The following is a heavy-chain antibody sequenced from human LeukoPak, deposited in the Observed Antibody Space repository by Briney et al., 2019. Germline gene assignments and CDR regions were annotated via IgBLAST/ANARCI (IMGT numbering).Heavy chain of an antibody. V-gene: IGHV4-38-2*02. CDR3: AREKNGNEPFDY. D-gene: IGHD4-23*01. CDR2: IDHSGST. CDR1: GYSISSGYY. J-gene: IGHJ4*02. Sequence: SSETLSLTCTVSGYSISSGYYWGWIRQPPGKGLEWTGSIDHSGSTYYNPSLKSRITIAVDTSKNQFSLKLSSVTAADTAVYYCAREKNGNEPFDYWGQGALVTVSS.